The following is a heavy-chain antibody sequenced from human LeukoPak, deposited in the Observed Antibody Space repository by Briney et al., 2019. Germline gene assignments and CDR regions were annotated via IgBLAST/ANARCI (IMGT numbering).Heavy chain of an antibody. Sequence: QPGGSLKLSCAASRFTFSGSAMHWARQASGKGLEWVGRIRSKANSYATAYAASVKGRFTISRDDSKNTAYPQMNSLKTEDTAVYYCTRLTPSPSSWGQGTLVTVSS. CDR2: IRSKANSYAT. CDR1: RFTFSGSA. D-gene: IGHD1-14*01. V-gene: IGHV3-73*01. J-gene: IGHJ5*02. CDR3: TRLTPSPSS.